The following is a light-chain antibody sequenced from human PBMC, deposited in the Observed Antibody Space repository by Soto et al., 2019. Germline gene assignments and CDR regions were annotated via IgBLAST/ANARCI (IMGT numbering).Light chain of an antibody. V-gene: IGKV3-15*01. CDR1: QSVSSN. CDR3: QQFNSWPGT. J-gene: IGKJ1*01. CDR2: GPS. Sequence: EIVMTQSPATLSVSPGERATLSCRASQSVSSNLAWYQQKPGQAPRLLIYGPSTRATGIPARFSGSGSGTEFTLTISSLQSEGFAVYYCQQFNSWPGTFGQGTKVEIK.